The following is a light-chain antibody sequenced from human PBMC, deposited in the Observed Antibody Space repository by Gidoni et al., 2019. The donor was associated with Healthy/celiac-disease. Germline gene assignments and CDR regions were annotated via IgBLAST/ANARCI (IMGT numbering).Light chain of an antibody. CDR1: SSDVGGYNY. CDR3: SSYTSSSTRVV. Sequence: QSALTRPASVSGSPGQSITIPCTGTSSDVGGYNYVSWYQQHPGKAPKLMIYDVSNRPSGVSNRFSGSKSGNTASLTISGLQAEDEADYYCSSYTSSSTRVVFGGGTKLTVL. V-gene: IGLV2-14*03. CDR2: DVS. J-gene: IGLJ2*01.